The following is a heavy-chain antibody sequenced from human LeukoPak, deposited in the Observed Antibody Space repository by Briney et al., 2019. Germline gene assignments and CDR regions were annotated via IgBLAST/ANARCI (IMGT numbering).Heavy chain of an antibody. CDR3: ARQLGFDY. V-gene: IGHV3-48*01. D-gene: IGHD1-1*01. CDR1: GFTFSRYS. CDR2: ISNSSSTR. Sequence: GGSLRLSCTASGFTFSRYSMSWVRQAPGKGLEWISYISNSSSTRYYADSVKGRFTISRDNAKNSLYLQMNSLRAEDTAVYYRARQLGFDYWGQGTLVTVSS. J-gene: IGHJ4*02.